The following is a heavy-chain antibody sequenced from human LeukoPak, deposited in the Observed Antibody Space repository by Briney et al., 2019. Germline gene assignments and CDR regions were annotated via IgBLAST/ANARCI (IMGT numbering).Heavy chain of an antibody. V-gene: IGHV1-8*01. CDR1: GYTFTSYD. Sequence: ASVKVSCKASGYTFTSYDINWVRQATGQGLEWMGWMNPNSGNTGYAQKFQGRVTMTRNTSISTAYMELSSLRPEDTAVYYCARFGSGWTGAPFDIWGQGTMVTVSS. J-gene: IGHJ3*02. CDR2: MNPNSGNT. D-gene: IGHD6-19*01. CDR3: ARFGSGWTGAPFDI.